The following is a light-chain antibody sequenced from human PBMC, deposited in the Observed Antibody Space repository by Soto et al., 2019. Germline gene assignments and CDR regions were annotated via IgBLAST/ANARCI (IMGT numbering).Light chain of an antibody. CDR3: CSYASSSTYV. CDR1: SSDVGGFQY. CDR2: EVS. Sequence: QSALTQPASVSGSPGQSITISCTGTSSDVGGFQYVSWYQQHPGKAPKLMIYEVSQRPSGVSDRFSGSKSGNTASLTISGLQAEDEADYHCCSYASSSTYVFGTGTKLTVL. J-gene: IGLJ1*01. V-gene: IGLV2-23*02.